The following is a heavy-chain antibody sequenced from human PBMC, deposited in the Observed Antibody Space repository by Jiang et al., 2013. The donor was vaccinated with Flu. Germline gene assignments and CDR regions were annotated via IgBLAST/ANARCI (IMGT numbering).Heavy chain of an antibody. CDR2: ISSSGSTI. V-gene: IGHV3-48*03. Sequence: RLSCAASGFTFSSYEMNWVRQAPGKGLEWVSYISSSGSTIYYADSVKGRFTISRDNAKNSLYLQMNSLRAEDTAVYYCARVGFGELFSGMDVWGKGTTVTVSS. D-gene: IGHD3-10*01. J-gene: IGHJ6*04. CDR1: GFTFSSYE. CDR3: ARVGFGELFSGMDV.